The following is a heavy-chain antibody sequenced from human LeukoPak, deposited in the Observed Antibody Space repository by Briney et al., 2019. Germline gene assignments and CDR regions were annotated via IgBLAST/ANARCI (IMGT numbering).Heavy chain of an antibody. CDR1: GGSISSYY. Sequence: PSETLSLTCTVSGGSISSYYWSWIRQPPGKGLECIGYIYYSGSTNYNPSLKNRVTISVDTSKNQFSLKLSSVTAADTAVYYCARVRRVRGVTYTYIDYWGQGTLVTVSS. D-gene: IGHD3-10*01. CDR3: ARVRRVRGVTYTYIDY. J-gene: IGHJ4*02. CDR2: IYYSGST. V-gene: IGHV4-59*01.